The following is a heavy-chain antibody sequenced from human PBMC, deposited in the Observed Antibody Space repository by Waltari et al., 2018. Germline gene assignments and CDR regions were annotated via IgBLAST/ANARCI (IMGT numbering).Heavy chain of an antibody. CDR2: IYYSGST. Sequence: QLQLQESGPGLVKPSETLSLPCTVSGGSISSSSYYWGWIRQPPGKGLEWIGSIYYSGSTYYNPSLKSRVTISVDTSKNQFSLKLSSVTAADTAVYYCARDRFSVTYYYYYGMDVWGQGTTVTVSS. J-gene: IGHJ6*02. D-gene: IGHD4-17*01. CDR1: GGSISSSSYY. V-gene: IGHV4-39*07. CDR3: ARDRFSVTYYYYYGMDV.